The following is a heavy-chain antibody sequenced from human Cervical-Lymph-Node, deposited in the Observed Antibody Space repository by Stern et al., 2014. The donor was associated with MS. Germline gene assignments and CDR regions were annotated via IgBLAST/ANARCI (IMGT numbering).Heavy chain of an antibody. V-gene: IGHV3-30*18. J-gene: IGHJ4*02. CDR1: GFTFSSPG. CDR3: AKGCSGAPFCYFIDY. Sequence: QVQLVESGGGVVQPGRSLTLSCAASGFTFSSPGMHWVRHAPGKGLGRGTIISNDGGDKHYADSVTGRFTISRDNSKNALYLEMNNLRAEDTAVYYCAKGCSGAPFCYFIDYWGRGALVTVSS. CDR2: ISNDGGDK. D-gene: IGHD4/OR15-4a*01.